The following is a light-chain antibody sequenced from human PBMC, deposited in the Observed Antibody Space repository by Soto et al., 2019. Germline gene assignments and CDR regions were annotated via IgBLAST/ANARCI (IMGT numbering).Light chain of an antibody. CDR1: SRDIGAYNY. V-gene: IGLV2-8*01. Sequence: QSALTQPPSASGSPGQSVTISCTGTSRDIGAYNYVSWYQQHPGQAPKLIIYEVFRRPSGVPDRFSGSKSGNTASLTVSGLQPEDEADYYCSSYAGRETGVFGPGTKLTVL. J-gene: IGLJ1*01. CDR2: EVF. CDR3: SSYAGRETGV.